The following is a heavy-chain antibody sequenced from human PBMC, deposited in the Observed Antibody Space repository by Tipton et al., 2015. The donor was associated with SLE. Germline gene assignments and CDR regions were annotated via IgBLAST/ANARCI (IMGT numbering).Heavy chain of an antibody. J-gene: IGHJ4*02. Sequence: LSLTCAASGFTFSSYAMSWVRQAPGKGLEWVSAISGSGGSTYYADSVKGRFTISRDNSRNTLYLQMNSLRAEDTAVYYCAKDRNFWSGYWGQGTLVTVSS. CDR2: ISGSGGST. D-gene: IGHD3-3*01. V-gene: IGHV3-23*01. CDR1: GFTFSSYA. CDR3: AKDRNFWSGY.